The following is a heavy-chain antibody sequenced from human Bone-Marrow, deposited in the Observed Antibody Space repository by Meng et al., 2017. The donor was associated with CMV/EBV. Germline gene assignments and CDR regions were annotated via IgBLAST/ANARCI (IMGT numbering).Heavy chain of an antibody. Sequence: SETLSLTCTVSGYSISSGYYWGWIRQPPGKGLEWIGSIYYSGSTYYNPSLKSRVTISVDTSKNQFSLKLSSVTAADTAVYYCAREKVGALAFDIWGQGTMVTVSS. CDR1: GYSISSGYY. CDR3: AREKVGALAFDI. D-gene: IGHD4/OR15-4a*01. V-gene: IGHV4-38-2*02. CDR2: IYYSGST. J-gene: IGHJ3*02.